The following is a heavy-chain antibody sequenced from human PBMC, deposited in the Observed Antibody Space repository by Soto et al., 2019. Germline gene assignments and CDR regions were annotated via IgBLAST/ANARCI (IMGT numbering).Heavy chain of an antibody. D-gene: IGHD4-17*01. CDR1: GGTFSSYA. CDR2: IIPIFGTA. V-gene: IGHV1-69*13. Sequence: EASVKVSCKASGGTFSSYAISWVRQAPGQGLEWMGGIIPIFGTANYAQKFQGRVTITADESTSTAYMELSSLRSEDTAVYYCARRNDDYEGYYYYYGMDVWGQGTTVTVSS. J-gene: IGHJ6*02. CDR3: ARRNDDYEGYYYYYGMDV.